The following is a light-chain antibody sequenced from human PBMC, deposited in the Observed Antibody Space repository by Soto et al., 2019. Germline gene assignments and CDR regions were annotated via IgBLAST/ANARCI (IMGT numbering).Light chain of an antibody. V-gene: IGKV3-20*01. CDR2: GAS. Sequence: EIVLTQSPGTLSLSPGEGATLSCRASQSVSSSHLAWYQQKPGQAPRLLIYGASIRATGIPDRFSGSGSGTDCSLTISRLEPEDCAVYYCQQYGRSPLTFGGGTKVEIK. J-gene: IGKJ4*01. CDR1: QSVSSSH. CDR3: QQYGRSPLT.